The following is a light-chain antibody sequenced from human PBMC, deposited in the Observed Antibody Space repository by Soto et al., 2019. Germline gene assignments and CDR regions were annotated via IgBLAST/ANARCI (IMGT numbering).Light chain of an antibody. Sequence: QSALTQPASVSGSPGQSITISCTGTSSDVGSYNLVSWYQQHPGKAPKLMIYEDSKRPSGVSNRFSGSKSGNTASLTIYGLQAEDEADYYCCSYAGSSTYVFGTGTKLTVL. CDR3: CSYAGSSTYV. V-gene: IGLV2-23*01. CDR2: EDS. CDR1: SSDVGSYNL. J-gene: IGLJ1*01.